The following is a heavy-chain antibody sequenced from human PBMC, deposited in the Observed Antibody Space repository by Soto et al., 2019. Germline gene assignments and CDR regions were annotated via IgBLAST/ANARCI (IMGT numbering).Heavy chain of an antibody. V-gene: IGHV3-30*18. CDR3: AKGTMGATGY. CDR2: ISYDGSNK. J-gene: IGHJ4*02. Sequence: QVQLVESGGGVVQPGRSLRLSCAASGFTFSSYGMHWVRQAPGKGLEWVAVISYDGSNKYYADSVKGRFTISRDNYKNTLYLQMNSLRAEDTAVYYCAKGTMGATGYWGQGTLVTVSS. CDR1: GFTFSSYG. D-gene: IGHD1-26*01.